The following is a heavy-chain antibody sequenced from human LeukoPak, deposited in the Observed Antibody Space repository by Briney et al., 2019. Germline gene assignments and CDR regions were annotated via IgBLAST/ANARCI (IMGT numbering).Heavy chain of an antibody. CDR1: GGSISSSSYY. D-gene: IGHD3-22*01. J-gene: IGHJ3*02. Sequence: PSKTLSLTCTVSGGSISSSSYYWGWIRQPPGKGLEWIGSIYYSGSTYYNPSLKRRVTISVDTSKNQFPLKLSSVTAADTAVYYCARHLYYYDSSAHPEAFDIWGQGTMVTVSS. V-gene: IGHV4-39*01. CDR3: ARHLYYYDSSAHPEAFDI. CDR2: IYYSGST.